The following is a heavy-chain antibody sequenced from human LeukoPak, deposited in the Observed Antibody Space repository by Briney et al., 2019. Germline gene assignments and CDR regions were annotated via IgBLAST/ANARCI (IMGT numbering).Heavy chain of an antibody. D-gene: IGHD1-1*01. CDR1: GASISSNNYY. Sequence: SETLSLTCTVSGASISSNNYYWGWLRQPPGKGLEWIATIYYTGTTYYSPSLESRDTISVDTSKNQFSLKVTSVTAADTAGYYCARHYNDGDSTNWFDPWGQGTLVTVSS. CDR2: IYYTGTT. J-gene: IGHJ5*02. V-gene: IGHV4-39*01. CDR3: ARHYNDGDSTNWFDP.